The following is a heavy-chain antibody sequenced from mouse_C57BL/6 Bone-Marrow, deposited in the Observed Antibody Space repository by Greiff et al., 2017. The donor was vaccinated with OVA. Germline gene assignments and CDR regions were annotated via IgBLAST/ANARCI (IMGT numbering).Heavy chain of an antibody. V-gene: IGHV14-4*01. D-gene: IGHD2-5*01. CDR2: IDPENGDT. J-gene: IGHJ4*01. Sequence: VQLQQSGAELVRPGASVKLSCTASGFNIKDDYMHWVKQRPEQGLEWIGWIDPENGDTEYASKFKGKATITADTSANTAYLQLSSLTSEDTAVYYCARSTYSNYVLYYAMDYWGQGTSVTVSS. CDR1: GFNIKDDY. CDR3: ARSTYSNYVLYYAMDY.